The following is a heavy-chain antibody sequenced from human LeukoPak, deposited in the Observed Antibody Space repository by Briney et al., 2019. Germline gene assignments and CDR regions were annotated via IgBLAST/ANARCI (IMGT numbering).Heavy chain of an antibody. V-gene: IGHV3-48*03. CDR3: ARAALWFHY. CDR1: GFTFSSYE. J-gene: IGHJ4*02. Sequence: PGGSLRLSCAASGFTFSSYEMNWVRQAPGKGLEWVSYISSSGSTIYYADSVKGRFTISRDNAKNSLYLQMNSLRAKDTAVYYCARAALWFHYWGQGTLVTVSS. CDR2: ISSSGSTI. D-gene: IGHD3-10*01.